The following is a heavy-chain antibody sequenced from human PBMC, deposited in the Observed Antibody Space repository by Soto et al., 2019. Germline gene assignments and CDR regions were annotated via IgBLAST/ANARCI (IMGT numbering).Heavy chain of an antibody. CDR1: GYTFTSYG. V-gene: IGHV1-18*01. J-gene: IGHJ6*03. D-gene: IGHD2-2*01. CDR2: ISAYNGNT. CDR3: ARDRYCSSTSCYWYYYYYMDV. Sequence: ASVKVSCKASGYTFTSYGISWVRQAPGQGLEWMGWISAYNGNTNYAQKLQGRVTMTTDTSTSTAYMELRSLRSDDTAVYYCARDRYCSSTSCYWYYYYYMDVWGKGTTVTVS.